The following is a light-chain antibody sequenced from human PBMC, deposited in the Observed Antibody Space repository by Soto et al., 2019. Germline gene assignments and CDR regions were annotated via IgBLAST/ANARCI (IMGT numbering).Light chain of an antibody. Sequence: GISQSPVTLSVYPGERATLSCRASQSVSSNLVWYQQKPGQAPRLLIYGASTRATGIPARFSGSGSGTEFTLTISSLQSEDFAVYYCQQYNNWVTFGGGTKV. CDR2: GAS. V-gene: IGKV3-15*01. CDR1: QSVSSN. J-gene: IGKJ4*01. CDR3: QQYNNWVT.